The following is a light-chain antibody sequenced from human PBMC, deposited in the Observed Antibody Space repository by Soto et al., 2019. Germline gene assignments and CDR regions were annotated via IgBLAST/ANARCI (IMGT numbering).Light chain of an antibody. CDR1: SSNIGAGYD. J-gene: IGLJ1*01. CDR3: QSYDSSLSGASV. V-gene: IGLV1-40*01. CDR2: GNS. Sequence: QSVLTQPPSVSGAPGQRVTISCTGSSSNIGAGYDVHWYQQLPGTAPKLLIYGNSNRPSRVPDRFSGSKSGTSASLAITGLQAEDDADYYCQSYDSSLSGASVFGTGTKLTVL.